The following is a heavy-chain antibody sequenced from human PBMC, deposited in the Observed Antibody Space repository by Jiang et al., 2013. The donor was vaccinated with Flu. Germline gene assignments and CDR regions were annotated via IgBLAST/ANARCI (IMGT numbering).Heavy chain of an antibody. J-gene: IGHJ3*02. CDR3: ARRIPGIAVAGTSGAFDI. Sequence: TNYNPSLKSRVTISVDKSKNQFSLKLSSVTAADTAVYYCARRIPGIAVAGTSGAFDIWGQGTMVTVSS. D-gene: IGHD6-19*01. V-gene: IGHV4-4*02. CDR2: T.